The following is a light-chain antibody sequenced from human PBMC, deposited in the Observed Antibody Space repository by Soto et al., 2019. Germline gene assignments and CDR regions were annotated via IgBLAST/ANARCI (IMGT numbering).Light chain of an antibody. Sequence: EILLTQSPGTLSLAPGERATLSCRASQSVTSSYLAWYQQKPGQAPRLLIYGASSRATGIPDRFSGSGSGTDFALTISRLEPEDFAVYYCQQYVSSPYTFGQGTKVDIK. J-gene: IGKJ2*01. CDR2: GAS. CDR1: QSVTSSY. V-gene: IGKV3-20*01. CDR3: QQYVSSPYT.